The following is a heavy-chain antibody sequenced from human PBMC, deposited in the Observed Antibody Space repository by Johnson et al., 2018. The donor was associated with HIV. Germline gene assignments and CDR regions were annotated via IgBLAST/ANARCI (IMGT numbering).Heavy chain of an antibody. J-gene: IGHJ3*01. CDR3: ARVGASRFDAFHV. V-gene: IGHV3-23*04. CDR1: GFKYAAS. D-gene: IGHD3-16*01. CDR2: TPVGDGGT. Sequence: VQLVESGGGLVQPGGSLRVYCAASGFKYAASGLAFSNYAVTWVSHTPVGDGGTSFADSVRGRHIISSDNSKNTLYLQMNSLRGEDTSVYYCARVGASRFDAFHVWGQGTMVTVSS.